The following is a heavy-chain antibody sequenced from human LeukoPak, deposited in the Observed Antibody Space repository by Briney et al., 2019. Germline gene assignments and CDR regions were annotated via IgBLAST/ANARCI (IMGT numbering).Heavy chain of an antibody. CDR1: GYTSTSPD. Sequence: GGSLKLSCKAPGYTSTSPDINWVRQATGRGLEWLGWMNPRDNTGYAQKFQGRVTLTRDKSINTAYMELSSLRCEDTAVYYCARYTQHYGFDIWGKGTMVTVSA. CDR2: MNPRDNT. D-gene: IGHD3-3*02. J-gene: IGHJ3*02. CDR3: ARYTQHYGFDI. V-gene: IGHV1-8*01.